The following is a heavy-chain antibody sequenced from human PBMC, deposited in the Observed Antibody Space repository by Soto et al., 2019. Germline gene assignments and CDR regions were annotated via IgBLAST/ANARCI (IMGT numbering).Heavy chain of an antibody. CDR2: IYYSGST. CDR3: ASGPVLRYFDWLSHFDY. D-gene: IGHD3-9*01. Sequence: SETLSLTCTVSGGSISSSSYYWGWIRQPPGKGLEWIGSIYYSGSTYYNPSLKSRVTISVDTSKNQFSLKLSSVTAADTAVYYCASGPVLRYFDWLSHFDYWGQGTLVTVSS. CDR1: GGSISSSSYY. J-gene: IGHJ4*02. V-gene: IGHV4-39*01.